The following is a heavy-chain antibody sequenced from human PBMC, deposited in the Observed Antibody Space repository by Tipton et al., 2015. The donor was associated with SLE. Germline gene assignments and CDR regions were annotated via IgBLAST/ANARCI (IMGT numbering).Heavy chain of an antibody. CDR1: GYTFTNFD. Sequence: QSGAEVKKPGASVKVSCKASGYTFTNFDISWVRQAPGHGLEWLGWTSTFNGKTNYSQNFQGRVTMTTDTSTSTAYMELRSLRSDDTAVYYCAREHFYESSGYYLGFYYFDYWGQGTLVTVSS. V-gene: IGHV1-18*01. CDR2: TSTFNGKT. D-gene: IGHD3-22*01. CDR3: AREHFYESSGYYLGFYYFDY. J-gene: IGHJ4*02.